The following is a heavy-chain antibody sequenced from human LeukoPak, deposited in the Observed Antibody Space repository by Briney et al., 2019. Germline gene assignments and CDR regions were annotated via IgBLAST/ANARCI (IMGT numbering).Heavy chain of an antibody. V-gene: IGHV1-18*01. CDR2: ISAYNGNT. J-gene: IGHJ4*02. Sequence: ASVKVSFKASGYTFTSYGISWVRQAPGQGLEWMGWISAYNGNTNYAQKLQGRVTMTTDTSTSTAYMELRSLRSDDTAVYYCARDGLDTAMEGGVDYWGQGTLVTVSS. CDR1: GYTFTSYG. D-gene: IGHD5-18*01. CDR3: ARDGLDTAMEGGVDY.